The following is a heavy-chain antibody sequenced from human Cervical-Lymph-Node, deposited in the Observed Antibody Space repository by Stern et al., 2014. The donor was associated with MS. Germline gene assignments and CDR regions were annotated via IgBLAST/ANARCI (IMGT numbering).Heavy chain of an antibody. J-gene: IGHJ4*02. CDR1: GYTFTSYG. CDR2: ISAYNGKT. Sequence: VQLVQSGAEVKKPGASVKVSCKASGYTFTSYGISWVRQAPGQGLEWMGWISAYNGKTNYAQKLQGRGTMTTGTSTSTAYMGLRSLRTDDTGVYYCARSTVGGGRFFGYWGQGTLVTVSS. CDR3: ARSTVGGGRFFGY. D-gene: IGHD1-26*01. V-gene: IGHV1-18*04.